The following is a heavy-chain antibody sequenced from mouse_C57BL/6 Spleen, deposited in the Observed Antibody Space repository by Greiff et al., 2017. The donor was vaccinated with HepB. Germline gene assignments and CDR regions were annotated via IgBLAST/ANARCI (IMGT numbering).Heavy chain of an antibody. CDR2: IYPSDSET. V-gene: IGHV1-61*01. D-gene: IGHD1-2*01. CDR1: GYTFTSYW. CDR3: AREITTADWYFDV. Sequence: QVQLQQPGAELVRPGSSVKLSCKASGYTFTSYWMDWVKQRPGQGLEWIGNIYPSDSETHYNQKFKDKATLTVDKSSSTAYMQLSSLTSEDSAVYYCAREITTADWYFDVWGTGTTVTVSS. J-gene: IGHJ1*03.